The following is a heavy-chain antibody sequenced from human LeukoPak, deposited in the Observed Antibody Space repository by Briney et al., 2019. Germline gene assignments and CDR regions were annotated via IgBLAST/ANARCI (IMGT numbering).Heavy chain of an antibody. J-gene: IGHJ4*02. CDR3: ARAGRWLQYYFDY. Sequence: PGGSLRLSCAASGFTFSDYYMSWIRQAPGKGLEWVSYISSSGSTIYYADSVKGRFTISRDNAKSSLYLQMNSLRAEDTAVYYCARAGRWLQYYFDYWGQGTLVTVSS. CDR2: ISSSGSTI. V-gene: IGHV3-11*04. CDR1: GFTFSDYY. D-gene: IGHD5-24*01.